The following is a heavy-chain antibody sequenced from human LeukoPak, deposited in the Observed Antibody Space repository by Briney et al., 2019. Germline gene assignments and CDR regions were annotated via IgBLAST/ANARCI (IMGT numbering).Heavy chain of an antibody. D-gene: IGHD3-16*01. CDR1: GFTFSSYS. CDR3: ARGVRDAFDI. Sequence: GGSLRLSCAASGFTFSSYSMNWVRQAPGKGLERVSYISSSSRTIYYADSVKGRFTISRDNAKNSLYLQMNSLRAEDTAVYYCARGVRDAFDIWGQGTMVTVSS. J-gene: IGHJ3*02. CDR2: ISSSSRTI. V-gene: IGHV3-48*01.